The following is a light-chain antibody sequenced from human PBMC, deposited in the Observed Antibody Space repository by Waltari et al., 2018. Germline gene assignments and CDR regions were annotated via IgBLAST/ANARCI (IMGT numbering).Light chain of an antibody. J-gene: IGLJ2*01. Sequence: QSALTQPRSVSGSPGQSVTISCTGTSSDVGGYNHVSCYQQHPGKAPKLMIYDVSKRPSGVPDRFSGSKSGNTASLTISGLQAEDEADYYCCSYAGSYTFLVFGGGTKLTVL. CDR1: SSDVGGYNH. V-gene: IGLV2-11*01. CDR2: DVS. CDR3: CSYAGSYTFLV.